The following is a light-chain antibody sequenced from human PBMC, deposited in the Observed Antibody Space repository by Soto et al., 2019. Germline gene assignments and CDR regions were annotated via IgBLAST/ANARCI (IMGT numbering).Light chain of an antibody. CDR2: AAS. Sequence: DTVLTQSPDTLSLSPGDRATLSCRASQSVISSYLAWYQQKPGQAPRLLIYAASSRASDIPDRFSGSGSGTDFTLTISRLEPEDFAVYYCQHYGTSPQTFGQGTKVDIK. J-gene: IGKJ2*01. V-gene: IGKV3-20*01. CDR3: QHYGTSPQT. CDR1: QSVISSY.